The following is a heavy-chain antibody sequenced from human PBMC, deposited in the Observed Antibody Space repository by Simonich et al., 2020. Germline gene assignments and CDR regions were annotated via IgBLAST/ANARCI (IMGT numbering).Heavy chain of an antibody. CDR2: ISAYKGNT. V-gene: IGHV1-18*01. D-gene: IGHD2-15*01. CDR3: ARASRGTWWYYYFDY. J-gene: IGHJ4*02. Sequence: QVQLVQSGAEVKKPGASVKFSCKASGYTFTSYVISWVRQAPGKGLEWMGWISAYKGNTNYAQKLQGRVTMTTDTSTSTAYMELRSLRSDDTAVYYCARASRGTWWYYYFDYWGQGTLVTVSS. CDR1: GYTFTSYV.